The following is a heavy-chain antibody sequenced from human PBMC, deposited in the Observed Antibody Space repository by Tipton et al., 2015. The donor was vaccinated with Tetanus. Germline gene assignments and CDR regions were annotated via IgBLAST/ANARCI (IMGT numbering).Heavy chain of an antibody. CDR3: AREESSGSFDY. V-gene: IGHV4-31*03. J-gene: IGHJ4*02. Sequence: TLSLTCTVSGDSISSGTYYWSWIRQHPGKGLEWIGYIYYSGSTYYNPSLKSRVTISVDTSKNQFSLKLSSVTAADTAVYYCAREESSGSFDYWGQGTLVTVSS. CDR1: GDSISSGTYY. CDR2: IYYSGST. D-gene: IGHD6-19*01.